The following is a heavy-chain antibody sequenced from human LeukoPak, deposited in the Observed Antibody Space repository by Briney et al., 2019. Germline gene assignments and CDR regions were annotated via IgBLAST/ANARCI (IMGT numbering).Heavy chain of an antibody. D-gene: IGHD4-23*01. V-gene: IGHV1-24*01. CDR2: FDPEEGET. J-gene: IGHJ6*02. Sequence: ASVKVSCKVCVHSLAELAMHWVRQAPGKGLEWVGGFDPEEGETFYAQEVLGRVSMTEDTSTDTAYMELSSLTSEDTAVYYCAILPLTVVTPLDVWGQGTTVTVSS. CDR1: VHSLAELA. CDR3: AILPLTVVTPLDV.